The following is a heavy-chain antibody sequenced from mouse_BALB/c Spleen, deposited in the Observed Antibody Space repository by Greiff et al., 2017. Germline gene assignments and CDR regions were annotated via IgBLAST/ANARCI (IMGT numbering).Heavy chain of an antibody. CDR1: GFTFSSYG. J-gene: IGHJ4*01. Sequence: EVKVVESGGDLVKPGGSLKLSCAASGFTFSSYGMSWVRQTPDKRLEWVATISSGGSYTYYPDSVKGRFTISRDNAKNTLYLQMSSLKSEDTAMYYCARSYYYGSSYDAMDYWGQGTSVTVSS. CDR2: ISSGGSYT. D-gene: IGHD1-1*01. V-gene: IGHV5-6*01. CDR3: ARSYYYGSSYDAMDY.